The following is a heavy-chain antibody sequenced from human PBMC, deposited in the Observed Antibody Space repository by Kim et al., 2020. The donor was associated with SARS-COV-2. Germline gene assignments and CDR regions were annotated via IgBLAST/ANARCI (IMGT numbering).Heavy chain of an antibody. D-gene: IGHD2-15*01. J-gene: IGHJ4*02. CDR3: AKDIGGEKGYYFDY. V-gene: IGHV3-33*06. Sequence: ADHVKSRFTNSRDNSQSTLYLQMNTLRAEDTAVYYCAKDIGGEKGYYFDYWGQGNLVTVSS.